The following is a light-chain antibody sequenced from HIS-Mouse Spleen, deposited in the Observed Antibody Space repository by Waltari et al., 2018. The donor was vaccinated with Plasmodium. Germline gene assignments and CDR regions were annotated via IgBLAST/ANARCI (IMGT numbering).Light chain of an antibody. CDR3: QQYNNWSFT. CDR1: QSVSSN. J-gene: IGKJ3*01. CDR2: GAS. Sequence: ELEMTQSPATLSVSPGERATLSCRARQSVSSNLACYQQKPGQPPRLLIYGASTRATGRPARFSGSRSGTEFTLTISSLQSEDFAVYYCQQYNNWSFTFGPGTKVDIK. V-gene: IGKV3-15*01.